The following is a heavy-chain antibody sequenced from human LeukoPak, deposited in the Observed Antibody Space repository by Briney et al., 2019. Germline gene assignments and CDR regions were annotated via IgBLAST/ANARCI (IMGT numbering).Heavy chain of an antibody. V-gene: IGHV1-69*05. Sequence: GSSVKVSCKASGGTFSRYAISWVRQAPGQGLEWMGGIIPILGTANYAQKLQGRVTITTDESTSTAYMELSSLRSEDTAVYYCARSHTIFGVVFFDYWGQGTLVTVSS. CDR2: IIPILGTA. CDR1: GGTFSRYA. J-gene: IGHJ4*02. D-gene: IGHD3-3*01. CDR3: ARSHTIFGVVFFDY.